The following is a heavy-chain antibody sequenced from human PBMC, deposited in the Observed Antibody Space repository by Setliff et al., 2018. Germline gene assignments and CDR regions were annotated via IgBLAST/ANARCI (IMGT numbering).Heavy chain of an antibody. CDR1: GYSFTDYW. J-gene: IGHJ3*02. CDR2: IHPSNSDT. D-gene: IGHD5-12*01. Sequence: GESLKISCKGSGYSFTDYWIGWVRQMPGGGLEWMGIIHPSNSDTVYSPSFQGQVTISAGRSITTAYLQWSSLKASDTAIYYCARNRVALYDAFDIWGQGTMVTVSS. V-gene: IGHV5-51*01. CDR3: ARNRVALYDAFDI.